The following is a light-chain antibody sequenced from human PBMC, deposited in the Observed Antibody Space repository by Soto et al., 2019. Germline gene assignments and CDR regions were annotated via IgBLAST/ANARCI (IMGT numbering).Light chain of an antibody. V-gene: IGKV1-9*01. CDR3: QQLNSYPRT. CDR2: AAS. CDR1: QGVSSY. Sequence: IQLTQSPSSLSASVGDRVTITCRARQGVSSYLAWYQQKPGKAPKLLIYAASTLQSGVPSRFSGSGSGTDFTLTISSLRPEDFATYFCQQLNSYPRTFGQGTKVEIK. J-gene: IGKJ1*01.